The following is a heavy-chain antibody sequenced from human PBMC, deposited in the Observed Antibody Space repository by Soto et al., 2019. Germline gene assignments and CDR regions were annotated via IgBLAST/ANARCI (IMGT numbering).Heavy chain of an antibody. V-gene: IGHV3-30*18. CDR1: GFSFSSYA. Sequence: QVQLVESGGGVVQPGTSLRLSCAASGFSFSSYAMQWVRQAPGKGLEWVAVISYDGSHRYYADSVRGRFTISRDNSKSTLFLQVSSLKAEDTAVYYCGKSNVAGFGAFPLDHWGQGTLVSVSS. CDR3: GKSNVAGFGAFPLDH. CDR2: ISYDGSHR. D-gene: IGHD6-19*01. J-gene: IGHJ4*02.